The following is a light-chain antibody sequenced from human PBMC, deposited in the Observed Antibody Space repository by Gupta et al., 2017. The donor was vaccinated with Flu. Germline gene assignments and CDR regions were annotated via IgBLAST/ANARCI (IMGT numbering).Light chain of an antibody. J-gene: IGKJ2*01. CDR2: FAS. CDR1: VSMATY. V-gene: IGKV1-39*01. CDR3: QQRFTTPYT. Sequence: GDRVTINCRASVSMATYVNWYQQKPGKAPNLLIYFASSLHSGVSSRFSGSGSGTDFTLIITDLQPGDVATYYCQQRFTTPYTFGQGTKVEIK.